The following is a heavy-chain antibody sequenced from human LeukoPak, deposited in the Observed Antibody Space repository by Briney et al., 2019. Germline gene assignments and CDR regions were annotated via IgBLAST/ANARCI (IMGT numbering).Heavy chain of an antibody. Sequence: TGGPLRLSCAASGFTFSSYWMHWVRQAPGKGLEWVSRINNDGSGTTYVDSVKGRFTISRDNAKNTLYLQMNSLRAEDTAVYYCARVSGAQEYWGQGTLVTVSS. CDR1: GFTFSSYW. CDR2: INNDGSGT. V-gene: IGHV3-74*01. J-gene: IGHJ4*02. D-gene: IGHD4-17*01. CDR3: ARVSGAQEY.